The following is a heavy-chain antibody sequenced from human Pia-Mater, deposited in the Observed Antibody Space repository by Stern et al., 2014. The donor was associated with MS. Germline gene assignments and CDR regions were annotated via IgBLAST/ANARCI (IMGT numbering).Heavy chain of an antibody. D-gene: IGHD6-13*01. CDR1: GGSFSRFD. Sequence: VQLVQSGAEVKKPESSVKVSCKASGGSFSRFDISWVRQAPGQRLEWLGEISPMFGVANYAQNFQGRVTFTADESTSTAYMELSSLRSEDTAVYYGARHQGGVAANWGQGTLVTVSS. CDR3: ARHQGGVAAN. V-gene: IGHV1-69*01. CDR2: ISPMFGVA. J-gene: IGHJ4*02.